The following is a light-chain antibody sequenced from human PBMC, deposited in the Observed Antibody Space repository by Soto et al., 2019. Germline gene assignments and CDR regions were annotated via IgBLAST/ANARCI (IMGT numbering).Light chain of an antibody. CDR3: QQRSNWPRT. CDR2: DAS. Sequence: EIVLTQSPGTLPLSPGERATLSCRASLSVASYLAWYQQKPGQAPRLLIFDASNRATGVPPRFSGSGSGTDFTLTISSLEPEDVGVYYCQQRSNWPRTFGQGTKVEI. J-gene: IGKJ1*01. CDR1: LSVASY. V-gene: IGKV3-11*01.